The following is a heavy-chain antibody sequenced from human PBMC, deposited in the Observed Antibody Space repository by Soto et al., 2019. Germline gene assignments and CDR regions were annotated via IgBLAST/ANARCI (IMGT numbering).Heavy chain of an antibody. CDR1: GYTFTSYA. D-gene: IGHD2-21*01. Sequence: GASVKVSCKASGYTFTSYAMHWVRQAPGQRLEWMGWINAGNGNTKYSQKFQGRVTITRDTSASTAYMELSSLRSEDTAVYYCARGPARIVVVPWFDPWGQGTLVTVSS. CDR3: ARGPARIVVVPWFDP. J-gene: IGHJ5*02. V-gene: IGHV1-3*01. CDR2: INAGNGNT.